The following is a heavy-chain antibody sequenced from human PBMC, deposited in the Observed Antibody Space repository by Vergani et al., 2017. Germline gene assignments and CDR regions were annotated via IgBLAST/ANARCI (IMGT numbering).Heavy chain of an antibody. V-gene: IGHV1-46*01. CDR1: GYTFTSYY. CDR2: INPSGGST. J-gene: IGHJ5*02. Sequence: QVQLVQSGAEVKKPGASVKVSCKASGYTFTSYYMHWVRQAPGQGLEWMGIINPSGGSTSYAQKFQGRVTMTRDTSTSTVYMGLSSLRSEDTAVYYCATFSGDYARRGRNWFDPWGQGTLVTVSS. D-gene: IGHD4-17*01. CDR3: ATFSGDYARRGRNWFDP.